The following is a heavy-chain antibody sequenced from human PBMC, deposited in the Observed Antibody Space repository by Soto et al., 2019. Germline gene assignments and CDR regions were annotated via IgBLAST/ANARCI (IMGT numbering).Heavy chain of an antibody. V-gene: IGHV4-59*01. J-gene: IGHJ6*03. D-gene: IGHD6-6*01. CDR1: GGTISSYY. Sequence: SETLSLTCTVSGGTISSYYWSWIRQPPGKGLEWIGYIYYSGSTNYNPSLKSRVTISVDTSKNQFSLKLSSVTAADTAVYYCARIAARGLTRVIRPNYYYYYMDVWGKGTTVTVSS. CDR2: IYYSGST. CDR3: ARIAARGLTRVIRPNYYYYYMDV.